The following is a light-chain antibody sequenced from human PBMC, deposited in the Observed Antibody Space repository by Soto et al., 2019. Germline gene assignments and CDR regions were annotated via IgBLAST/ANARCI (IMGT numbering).Light chain of an antibody. CDR3: QQYGSSPYT. V-gene: IGKV3D-20*01. Sequence: EIVLTQSPATLSLSPGERATLSCGASQSVSSIYLAWYQQKPGLAPRLLIYNASSRATGIPDRFSGSGSGTDFTLTISRLEPEDFAVYYCQQYGSSPYTFGRGTKLEIK. CDR2: NAS. J-gene: IGKJ2*01. CDR1: QSVSSIY.